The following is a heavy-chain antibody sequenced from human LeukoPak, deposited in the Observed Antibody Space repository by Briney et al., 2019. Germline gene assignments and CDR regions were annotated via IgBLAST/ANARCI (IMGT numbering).Heavy chain of an antibody. CDR3: AKAYSSGWYNGMDV. D-gene: IGHD6-19*01. CDR1: GFTFDDYA. V-gene: IGHV3-9*01. CDR2: ISWNSGSI. Sequence: GRSLRLSCAASGFTFDDYAMHWVRQAPGKGLEWVSGISWNSGSIGYADSVKGRFTISRDNAKNSLYLQMNSLRAEDTALYYRAKAYSSGWYNGMDVWGQGTTVTVSS. J-gene: IGHJ6*02.